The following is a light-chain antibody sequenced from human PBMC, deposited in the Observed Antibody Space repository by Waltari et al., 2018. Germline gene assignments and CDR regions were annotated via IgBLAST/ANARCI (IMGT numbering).Light chain of an antibody. CDR2: DAS. V-gene: IGKV1-39*01. CDR1: QDIGMY. Sequence: DIQMTQSQSSLSASAGDRVTISCQASQDIGMYLSWFQQKPGKAPRLLIFDASNVESGVPSRFSASGSGTHFTLTISSLQPEDFATYHCQQSSSTPYTFGQGTKLEIK. J-gene: IGKJ2*01. CDR3: QQSSSTPYT.